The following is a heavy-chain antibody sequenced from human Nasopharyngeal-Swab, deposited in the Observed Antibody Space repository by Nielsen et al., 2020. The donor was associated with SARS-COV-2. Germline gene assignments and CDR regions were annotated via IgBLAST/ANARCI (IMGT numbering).Heavy chain of an antibody. CDR2: IIPIFGTA. Sequence: SVNSCKASGGTFSSYAISWVRQAPGQGLEWMGGIIPIFGTANYAQKFQGRVTITADESTSTAYMELSSLRSEDTAVYYCARNPGVVLEYGWFDPWGQGTLVTVSS. CDR1: GGTFSSYA. CDR3: ARNPGVVLEYGWFDP. D-gene: IGHD3-3*01. V-gene: IGHV1-69*13. J-gene: IGHJ5*02.